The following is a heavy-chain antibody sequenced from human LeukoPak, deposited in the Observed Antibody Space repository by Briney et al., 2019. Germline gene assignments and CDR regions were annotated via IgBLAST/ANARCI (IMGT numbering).Heavy chain of an antibody. CDR1: GGSFSGYY. D-gene: IGHD1-26*01. CDR3: ARDRVGATAGFDY. Sequence: SETLSLTCAVYGGSFSGYYWSWIRQPPGRGLECIGEINHSGSTNYNPSLKSRVTISVDTSKNQFSLKLSSATAADTAVYYCARDRVGATAGFDYWGQGTLVTASS. J-gene: IGHJ4*02. CDR2: INHSGST. V-gene: IGHV4-34*01.